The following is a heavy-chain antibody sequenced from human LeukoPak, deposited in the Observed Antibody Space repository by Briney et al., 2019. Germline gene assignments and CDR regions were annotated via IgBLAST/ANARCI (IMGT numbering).Heavy chain of an antibody. J-gene: IGHJ6*03. V-gene: IGHV1-18*01. CDR1: GYTFTSYG. CDR3: ARDQGKVQPTDYYYYYMDV. D-gene: IGHD1-14*01. Sequence: ASVKVSCKASGYTFTSYGISWVRQAPGQGLEWMGWISAYNGNTNYAQKLQGRVTMTTDTSTSTAYMELRSLRSDDTAVYYCARDQGKVQPTDYYYYYMDVWGKGTTVTVSS. CDR2: ISAYNGNT.